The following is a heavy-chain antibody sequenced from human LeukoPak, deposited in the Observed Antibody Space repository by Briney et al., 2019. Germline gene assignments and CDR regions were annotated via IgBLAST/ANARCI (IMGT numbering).Heavy chain of an antibody. CDR1: GGSISSSSYY. V-gene: IGHV4-39*07. CDR2: IYYSGST. Sequence: SETLSLTCTVSGGSISSSSYYWGWIRQPPGKGLEWLGSIYYSGSTYYNPSLKSRVTISVDTSKNQFSLKLSSVTAADTAVYYCARGGHSSSNYCYYMDVWGKGTTVTVSS. D-gene: IGHD6-6*01. J-gene: IGHJ6*03. CDR3: ARGGHSSSNYCYYMDV.